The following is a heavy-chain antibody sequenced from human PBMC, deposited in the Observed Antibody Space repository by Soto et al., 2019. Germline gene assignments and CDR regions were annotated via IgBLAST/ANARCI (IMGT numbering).Heavy chain of an antibody. J-gene: IGHJ3*01. CDR2: MGPDGSST. Sequence: EVQVVESGGGLVQPGGSLRLSCAASGISFSRYWTHWVRQAPGKGLEWVSRMGPDGSSTSYADSVKGRFSISRDDAKNTLSLQVNSVRADDTAVYYCAVHGDYDAFNFWGKGTVVTVSS. V-gene: IGHV3-74*01. CDR3: AVHGDYDAFNF. CDR1: GISFSRYW. D-gene: IGHD4-17*01.